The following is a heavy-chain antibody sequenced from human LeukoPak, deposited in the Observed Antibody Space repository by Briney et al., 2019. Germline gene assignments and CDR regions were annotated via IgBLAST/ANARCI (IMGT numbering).Heavy chain of an antibody. Sequence: GGSLRLSCAASGFSFSIYWMSWVRQAPGQGLEWVANINQGGSETYYVDSVKGRFTISRDNAKNSLFLQLNSLRAEDTAVYYCARRPGVGTVDYWGQGSLVPVSS. V-gene: IGHV3-7*01. CDR1: GFSFSIYW. D-gene: IGHD3-3*01. J-gene: IGHJ4*02. CDR3: ARRPGVGTVDY. CDR2: INQGGSET.